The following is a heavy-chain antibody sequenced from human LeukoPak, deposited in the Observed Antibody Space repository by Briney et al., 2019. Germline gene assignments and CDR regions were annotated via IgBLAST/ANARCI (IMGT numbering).Heavy chain of an antibody. CDR1: GFTFSSNF. CDR2: IGSSDSTT. V-gene: IGHV3-48*04. D-gene: IGHD3-10*02. Sequence: PGGSLRLSCATSGFTFSSNFMSWVRQAPGKGLEWLSYIGSSDSTTHYADSVKGRFTISRDNAKNSLYLQMNSLRAEDTAVYYCAELGITMIGGVWGKGTTVTISS. CDR3: AELGITMIGGV. J-gene: IGHJ6*04.